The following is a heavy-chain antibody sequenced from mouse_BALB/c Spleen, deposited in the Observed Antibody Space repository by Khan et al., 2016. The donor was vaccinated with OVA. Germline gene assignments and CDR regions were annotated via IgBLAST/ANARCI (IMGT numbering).Heavy chain of an antibody. V-gene: IGHV3-1*02. CDR2: IRCSGST. D-gene: IGHD1-2*01. CDR1: GYSITSGYG. J-gene: IGHJ2*01. Sequence: EVQLVESGPGLVKPSQSLSLTCTVTGYSITSGYGWNWIRQFPGNKLEWMGYIRCSGSTNYNPSLKSRISITRDTSTNQFFLQLNSVTTEDTATYYCARTARIKYWGQGTTLTVSA. CDR3: ARTARIKY.